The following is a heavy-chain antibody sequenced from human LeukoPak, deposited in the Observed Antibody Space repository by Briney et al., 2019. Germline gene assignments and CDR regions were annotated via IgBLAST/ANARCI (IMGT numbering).Heavy chain of an antibody. CDR2: IWYDGSNK. V-gene: IGHV3-33*01. J-gene: IGHJ6*02. Sequence: GGSLRLSCAASGFTFSSYGMHWVRQAPGKGLEWVAVIWYDGSNKYYADSVKGRFTISRDNSKNTLYLQMNSLRAEDTAVYYCARERTYYYYGTDVWGQGTTVTVSS. CDR3: ARERTYYYYGTDV. CDR1: GFTFSSYG.